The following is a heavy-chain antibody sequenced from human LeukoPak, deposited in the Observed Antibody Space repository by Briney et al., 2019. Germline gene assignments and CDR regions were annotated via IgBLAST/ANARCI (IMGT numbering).Heavy chain of an antibody. CDR3: ARGGYCSSTSCYAVRRLYDY. Sequence: GGSLRLSCAASGFTFSSYAMHWVRQAPGKGLEWVAVISYDGSNKYYADSVKGRFTISRDNSKNTLYLQMNSLRAEDTAVYYCARGGYCSSTSCYAVRRLYDYWGQGTLVTVSS. CDR1: GFTFSSYA. J-gene: IGHJ4*02. V-gene: IGHV3-30-3*01. CDR2: ISYDGSNK. D-gene: IGHD2-2*01.